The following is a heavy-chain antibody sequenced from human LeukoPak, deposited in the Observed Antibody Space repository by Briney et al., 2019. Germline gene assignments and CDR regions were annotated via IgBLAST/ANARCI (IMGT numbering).Heavy chain of an antibody. Sequence: GGSLRLSCAATGFTFSSYATHWVRQAPGKGLDWVAVISYDGANKYYADSVKGRFTISRDNSKNTLYLQMNSLRAEDTAVYYCAKDLVRIVVVPAAPDYWGQGTLVTVSS. J-gene: IGHJ4*02. CDR2: ISYDGANK. V-gene: IGHV3-30-3*01. CDR1: GFTFSSYA. CDR3: AKDLVRIVVVPAAPDY. D-gene: IGHD2-2*01.